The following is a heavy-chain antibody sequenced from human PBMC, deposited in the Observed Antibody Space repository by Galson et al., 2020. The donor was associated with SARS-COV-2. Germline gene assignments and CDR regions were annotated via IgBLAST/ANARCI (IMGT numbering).Heavy chain of an antibody. J-gene: IGHJ4*02. V-gene: IGHV2-5*02. CDR3: ARRRIVIAVAGFDY. Sequence: KMSGPTLVKPTQTLTLTCTFSGFSLSTSGVGVGWNRQPPGQALEWLALIYWDDDKRYIPSLKSRLTSTKHTSKTQVVLTMTNMDPVDTATYYCARRRIVIAVAGFDYWGQGTLVTVSS. CDR2: IYWDDDK. CDR1: GFSLSTSGVG. D-gene: IGHD6-19*01.